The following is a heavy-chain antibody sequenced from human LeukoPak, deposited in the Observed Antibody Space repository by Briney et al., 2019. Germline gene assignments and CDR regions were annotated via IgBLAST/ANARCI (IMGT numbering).Heavy chain of an antibody. V-gene: IGHV3-33*01. Sequence: GGSLRLSCAASGFTFSSYGMYWVRQAPGKGLEWVAVIWYDGSNKYYADSVKGRFTISRDNSKNTLYLQMNSLRAEDTAVYYCARVRYPGIATAGTSFDYGGQGPLVTVS. CDR1: GFTFSSYG. J-gene: IGHJ4*02. CDR2: IWYDGSNK. CDR3: ARVRYPGIATAGTSFDY. D-gene: IGHD6-13*01.